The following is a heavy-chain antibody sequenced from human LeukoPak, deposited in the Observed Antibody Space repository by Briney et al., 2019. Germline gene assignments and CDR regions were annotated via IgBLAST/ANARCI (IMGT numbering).Heavy chain of an antibody. Sequence: ASVKVSCTASGYTFTSYYMHWVRQAPRQGLEWMGIINPSGGSTSYAQKFQGRVTMTRDTSTSTVYMELSSLRSEDTAVYYCARGMYSGSYDVAFDIWGQGTMVTVSS. CDR2: INPSGGST. D-gene: IGHD1-26*01. J-gene: IGHJ3*02. CDR3: ARGMYSGSYDVAFDI. V-gene: IGHV1-46*01. CDR1: GYTFTSYY.